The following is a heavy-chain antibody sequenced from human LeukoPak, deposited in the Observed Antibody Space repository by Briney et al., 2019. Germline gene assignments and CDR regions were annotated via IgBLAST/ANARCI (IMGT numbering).Heavy chain of an antibody. J-gene: IGHJ4*02. Sequence: PGRSLRLSCAASGFTFSNYGMHWVRQAPGKGLEWVAVIWYDGSNKYYADSVKGRFTISRDNSKNTLCLQMNSLRAEDTAVYYCARGNGGNSYFDFWAQGTLVIVSS. CDR1: GFTFSNYG. CDR3: ARGNGGNSYFDF. D-gene: IGHD4-23*01. CDR2: IWYDGSNK. V-gene: IGHV3-33*01.